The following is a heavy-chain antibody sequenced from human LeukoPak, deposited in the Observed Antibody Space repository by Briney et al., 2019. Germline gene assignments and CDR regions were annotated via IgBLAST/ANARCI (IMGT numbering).Heavy chain of an antibody. Sequence: AGGSLRLSCAASGFTFSTYDMSWVRQAPGKGLEWVSYISSSSRTISYADSVKGRSTISRDNAKNSLYLQMNSLRAEDTAVYYCARLRYYAMDVWGQGTTVTASS. CDR1: GFTFSTYD. CDR3: ARLRYYAMDV. J-gene: IGHJ6*02. V-gene: IGHV3-48*01. CDR2: ISSSSRTI.